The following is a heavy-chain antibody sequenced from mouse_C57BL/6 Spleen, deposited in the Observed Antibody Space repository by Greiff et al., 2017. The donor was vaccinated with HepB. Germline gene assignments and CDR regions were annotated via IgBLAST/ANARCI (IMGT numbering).Heavy chain of an antibody. V-gene: IGHV5-17*01. CDR1: GFTFSDYG. CDR2: ISSGSSTI. Sequence: EVKLVESGGGLVKPGGSLKLSCAASGFTFSDYGMHWVRQAPEKGLEWVADISSGSSTIYYADTVKGRYTISRDNAKNTLYLQMTSLRSEDTAMYYCARWLLQYIDVGGTGTSVTVSS. D-gene: IGHD2-3*01. J-gene: IGHJ1*03. CDR3: ARWLLQYIDV.